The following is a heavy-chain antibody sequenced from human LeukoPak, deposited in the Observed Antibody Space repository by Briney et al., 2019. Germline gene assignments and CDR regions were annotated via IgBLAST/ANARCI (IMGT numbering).Heavy chain of an antibody. Sequence: GGSLRLSCAASGFTFSSYAMSWVRQAPGKGLEWVSAISGSGCSTYYADSVKGRFTISRDNSKNTLYLQMNSLRAEDTAVYYCAKVPRGSGYRGAPLYYYYYYMDVWGKGTTVTISS. CDR2: ISGSGCST. D-gene: IGHD3-22*01. CDR1: GFTFSSYA. J-gene: IGHJ6*03. V-gene: IGHV3-23*01. CDR3: AKVPRGSGYRGAPLYYYYYYMDV.